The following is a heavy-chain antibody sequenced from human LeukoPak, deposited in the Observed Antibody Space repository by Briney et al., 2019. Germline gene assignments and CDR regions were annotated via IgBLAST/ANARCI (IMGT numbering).Heavy chain of an antibody. CDR2: ISSSGSTI. CDR1: GFTFSSYE. Sequence: GGSLRLSCAASGFTFSSYEMNWVRQAPGKGLEWVSYISSSGSTIYYADSVKGRSTISRDNAKNSLYLQMNSLRAEDTAVYYCASNLGDCSGGSCYSLFDYWGQGTLVSVSS. V-gene: IGHV3-48*03. CDR3: ASNLGDCSGGSCYSLFDY. D-gene: IGHD2-15*01. J-gene: IGHJ4*02.